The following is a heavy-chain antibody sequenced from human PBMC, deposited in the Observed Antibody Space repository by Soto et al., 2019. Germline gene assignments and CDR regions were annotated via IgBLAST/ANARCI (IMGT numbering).Heavy chain of an antibody. D-gene: IGHD1-26*01. CDR2: IYFTGRI. V-gene: IGHV4-30-4*01. CDR1: GGFINSVDYH. J-gene: IGHJ4*02. CDR3: VTYGTHKSTFDX. Sequence: SETLSLTCSVSGGFINSVDYHFGWIRQPPGKGLELIGHIYFTGRISHNASLKSRLTMSVDTSENQVSMELNSVTAADTAVYYCVTYGTHKSTFDXWGQGTLVTVSX.